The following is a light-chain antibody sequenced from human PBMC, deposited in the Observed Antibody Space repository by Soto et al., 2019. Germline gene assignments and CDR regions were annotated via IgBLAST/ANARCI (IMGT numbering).Light chain of an antibody. Sequence: EIVLTQSPGTLSLSPGETATLSCRASQSVDSSNLAWYQQRPGQAPSLLIFAASTRATGIPDRFSGSGSGADFTLTIGGLESEDFAVYYCQQFGSSPVTFGQGTKLEIK. CDR3: QQFGSSPVT. CDR1: QSVDSSN. CDR2: AAS. J-gene: IGKJ2*01. V-gene: IGKV3-20*01.